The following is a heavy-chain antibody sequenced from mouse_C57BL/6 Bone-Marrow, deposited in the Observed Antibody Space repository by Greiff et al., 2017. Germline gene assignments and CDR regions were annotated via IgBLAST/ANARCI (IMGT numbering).Heavy chain of an antibody. D-gene: IGHD1-1*01. V-gene: IGHV1-50*01. CDR2: IDPSDRYT. CDR1: GYTFTSYW. CDR3: ASGGDYGSSAYFDY. J-gene: IGHJ2*01. Sequence: QVQLQQPGAELVKPGASVKLSCKASGYTFTSYWMQWVKQRPGQGLEWIGEIDPSDRYTNYNQKFKGKATLTVDTSSRPAYMQLSSLTSEYSALDYCASGGDYGSSAYFDYWGQGTTLTVSS.